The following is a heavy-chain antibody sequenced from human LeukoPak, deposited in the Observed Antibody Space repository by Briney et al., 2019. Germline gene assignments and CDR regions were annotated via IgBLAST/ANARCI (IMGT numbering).Heavy chain of an antibody. CDR3: ASAGPDSSGYYRTDYYYYGMDV. D-gene: IGHD3-22*01. V-gene: IGHV3-33*01. Sequence: GRSLRLSCAASGFTFSSYGMHWVRQAPGKGLEWVAVIWYDGSNKYYADSVKGRFTISRDNSKNTLYLQMNSLRAEDTAVYYCASAGPDSSGYYRTDYYYYGMDVWGQGTTVTVSS. J-gene: IGHJ6*02. CDR2: IWYDGSNK. CDR1: GFTFSSYG.